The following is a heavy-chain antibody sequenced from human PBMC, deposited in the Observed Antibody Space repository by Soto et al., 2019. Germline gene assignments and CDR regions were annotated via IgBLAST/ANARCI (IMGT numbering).Heavy chain of an antibody. J-gene: IGHJ4*02. V-gene: IGHV4-39*01. Sequence: SETLSLTCTVSGGSISSSSYYWGWIRQPPGKGLEWIGSIYYSGSTYYNPSLKSRVTISVDTSKNQFSLKLSSVTAADTAVYYCAKLVYDSSGYHPCWGQGTLDIVSS. CDR3: AKLVYDSSGYHPC. CDR2: IYYSGST. CDR1: GGSISSSSYY. D-gene: IGHD3-22*01.